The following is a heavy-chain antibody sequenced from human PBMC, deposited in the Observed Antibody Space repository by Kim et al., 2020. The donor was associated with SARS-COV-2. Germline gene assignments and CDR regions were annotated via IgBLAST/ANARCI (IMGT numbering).Heavy chain of an antibody. V-gene: IGHV3-30*18. Sequence: GGSLRLSCAASGFTFSNYGIHWVRQAPGKGLEWVAVISFDGSNKFYADAVKGRFTISRDNSKNTLFLQMNSLRAEDTALYYCAKDSYVSGTYYIHTYYYSMDVWGKGPTVTVSS. CDR2: ISFDGSNK. D-gene: IGHD3-10*01. J-gene: IGHJ6*04. CDR1: GFTFSNYG. CDR3: AKDSYVSGTYYIHTYYYSMDV.